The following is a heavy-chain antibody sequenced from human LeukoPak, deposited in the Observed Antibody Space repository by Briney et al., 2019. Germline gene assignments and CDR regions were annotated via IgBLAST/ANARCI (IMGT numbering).Heavy chain of an antibody. D-gene: IGHD4/OR15-4a*01. J-gene: IGHJ4*02. CDR1: GGSFSGYY. Sequence: SETLSLTCAVYGGSFSGYYWSWIRQPPGKGLEWIGEINHSGSTNYNPSLKSRVTISVGTSKNQFSLKLSSVTAADTAVYYCARRAGAYSHPYDYWGQGTLVTVSS. V-gene: IGHV4-34*01. CDR3: ARRAGAYSHPYDY. CDR2: INHSGST.